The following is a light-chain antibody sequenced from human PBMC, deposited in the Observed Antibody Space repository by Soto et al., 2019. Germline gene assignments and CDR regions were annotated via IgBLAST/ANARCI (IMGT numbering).Light chain of an antibody. J-gene: IGKJ1*01. CDR2: DAS. CDR1: QSISSW. CDR3: QQYNSYST. Sequence: DIQMTQSPSTLSASVGDRVTITCRASQSISSWLAWYQQKPGKAPKLLIYDASSLESGVPSRFSGSGSGTEFTLTISSLQPDDFATYHCQQYNSYSTFGQGIKVDIX. V-gene: IGKV1-5*01.